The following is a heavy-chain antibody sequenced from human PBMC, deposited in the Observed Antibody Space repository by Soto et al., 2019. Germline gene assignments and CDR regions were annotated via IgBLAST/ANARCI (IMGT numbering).Heavy chain of an antibody. V-gene: IGHV4-34*01. CDR1: GGSFSGYY. CDR3: ARGGGRSSSWLNYYYMDV. CDR2: INHSGST. Sequence: SETLSLTCAVYGGSFSGYYWSWIRQPPGKGLEWIGEINHSGSTNYNPSLKSRVTISVETSKNQFSLKLSSVTAADTAVYYCARGGGRSSSWLNYYYMDVWGKGTTVTVSS. D-gene: IGHD6-13*01. J-gene: IGHJ6*03.